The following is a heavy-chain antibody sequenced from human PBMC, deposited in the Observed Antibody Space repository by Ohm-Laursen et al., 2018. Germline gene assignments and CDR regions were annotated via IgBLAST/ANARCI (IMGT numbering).Heavy chain of an antibody. D-gene: IGHD3-3*01. CDR2: INPNSGGT. CDR3: ARGNELRFLEWTPFDY. V-gene: IGHV1-2*02. J-gene: IGHJ4*02. CDR1: GYTFTGYY. Sequence: SVKVSCKASGYTFTGYYMHWVRQAPGQGLEWMGWINPNSGGTNYAQKFQGRVTMTRDTSISTAYMELSRLRSDDTAVYYCARGNELRFLEWTPFDYWGQGTLVTVSS.